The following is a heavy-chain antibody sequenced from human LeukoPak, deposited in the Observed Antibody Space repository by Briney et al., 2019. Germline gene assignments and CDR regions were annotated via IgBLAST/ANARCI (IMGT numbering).Heavy chain of an antibody. J-gene: IGHJ4*02. D-gene: IGHD4-23*01. V-gene: IGHV1-2*02. CDR1: GYTFTSYG. CDR2: INPNSGGT. Sequence: ASVKVSCKASGYTFTSYGISWVRQAPGQGLEWMGWINPNSGGTNYAQKFQGRVTMTRDTSINTAYMELSRLRSDDTAVYYCARDNGGNSVGYWGQGTLVTVSS. CDR3: ARDNGGNSVGY.